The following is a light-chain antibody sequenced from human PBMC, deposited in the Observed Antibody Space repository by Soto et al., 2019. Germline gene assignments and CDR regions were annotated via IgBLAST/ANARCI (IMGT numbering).Light chain of an antibody. V-gene: IGKV3-20*01. CDR2: GAS. Sequence: IVLTQSPGTLSLSPGERATLSCRASQSVSSSYLAWYQQKPGQAPRLLIYGASSRATGIPDRFSGSGSGTDFTLTISRLEPEDFAVYYCQQYGSSPPSITFGKGTRLEI. J-gene: IGKJ5*01. CDR3: QQYGSSPPSIT. CDR1: QSVSSSY.